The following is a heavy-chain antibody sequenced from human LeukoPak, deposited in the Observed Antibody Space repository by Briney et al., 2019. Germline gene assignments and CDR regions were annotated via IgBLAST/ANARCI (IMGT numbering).Heavy chain of an antibody. CDR1: GFTFSTSW. CDR3: AREGSLYGYHSFDS. Sequence: GGSLRLSCAASGFTFSTSWMYWVRQAPGKGLEWVGRIKPTKTDGGAPFYSAPVKGRFTISRDDSTDRLYLHMNSLKAEDTAVYFCAREGSLYGYHSFDSWGQGTLVTVSS. D-gene: IGHD5-18*01. CDR2: IKPTKTDGGAP. V-gene: IGHV3-15*01. J-gene: IGHJ4*02.